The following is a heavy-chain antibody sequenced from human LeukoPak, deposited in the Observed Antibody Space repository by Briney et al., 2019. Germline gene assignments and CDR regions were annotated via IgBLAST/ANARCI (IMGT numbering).Heavy chain of an antibody. Sequence: PSETLSLTCAVYGGSFCGYYWSWIRQPPGKGLEWIGEINHSGSTNYNPSLKSRVTISVDTSKNQFSLKLSSVTAADTAVYYCARRYSSSWFQANWFDSWGQGTLVTVSS. D-gene: IGHD6-13*01. CDR2: INHSGST. J-gene: IGHJ5*01. CDR3: ARRYSSSWFQANWFDS. CDR1: GGSFCGYY. V-gene: IGHV4-34*01.